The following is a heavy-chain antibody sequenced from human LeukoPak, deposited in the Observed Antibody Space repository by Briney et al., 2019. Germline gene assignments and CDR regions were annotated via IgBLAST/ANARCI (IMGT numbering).Heavy chain of an antibody. D-gene: IGHD6-6*01. CDR3: ARENYEYSMDA. V-gene: IGHV1-3*01. CDR2: INADNTNR. CDR1: GYIFTSYA. Sequence: ASVKVSCKASGYIFTSYAMHWVRQAPGQRPEWMGWINADNTNRKYSEKFQDRVTITRDTSASTAYMELSSLRSEDTAVYYCARENYEYSMDAWGQGTLVTVSS. J-gene: IGHJ5*02.